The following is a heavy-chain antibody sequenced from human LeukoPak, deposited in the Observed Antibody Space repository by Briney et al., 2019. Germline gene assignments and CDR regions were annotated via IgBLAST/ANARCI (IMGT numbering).Heavy chain of an antibody. V-gene: IGHV1-8*01. CDR2: MNPSSGNT. Sequence: ASVKVSCKASGYTFTSYDINWVRQATGQGLEWMGWMNPSSGNTGYAQKFQGRVTMTRNTSISTAYMELSSLRSEDTAVYYCAVEDDYGDYGVQGAFDIWGQGTMVTVSS. J-gene: IGHJ3*02. D-gene: IGHD4-17*01. CDR3: AVEDDYGDYGVQGAFDI. CDR1: GYTFTSYD.